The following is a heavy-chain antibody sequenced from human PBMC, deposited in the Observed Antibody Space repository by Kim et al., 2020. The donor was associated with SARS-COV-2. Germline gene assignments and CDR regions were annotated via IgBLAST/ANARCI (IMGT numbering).Heavy chain of an antibody. CDR1: GVSISSYY. CDR2: IYYSGST. J-gene: IGHJ4*02. V-gene: IGHV4-59*13. D-gene: IGHD3-9*01. CDR3: ARGGAGYYIIDY. Sequence: SETLSLTCTVSGVSISSYYWSWIRQPPGKGLEWIGYIYYSGSTNYNPSLKSRVTISVDTSKNQFSLKLSSVTAADTAVYYCARGGAGYYIIDYWGQGTLVTVSS.